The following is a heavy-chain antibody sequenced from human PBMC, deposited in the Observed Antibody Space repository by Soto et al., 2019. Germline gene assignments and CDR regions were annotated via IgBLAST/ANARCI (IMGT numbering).Heavy chain of an antibody. CDR3: IQSRCGGDCLQSYASYYYYGMDV. CDR2: IYWDDDK. D-gene: IGHD2-21*02. CDR1: AFSLSTGGVG. J-gene: IGHJ6*02. Sequence: QITLKESGPTLVKPTQTLTLTCTFSAFSLSTGGVGVGWIRQPPGKALEWLALIYWDDDKRYSPSLRSRLTITKDTSKNQVVLTMTNMDPVETATYYCIQSRCGGDCLQSYASYYYYGMDVWGQGTTVTLSS. V-gene: IGHV2-5*02.